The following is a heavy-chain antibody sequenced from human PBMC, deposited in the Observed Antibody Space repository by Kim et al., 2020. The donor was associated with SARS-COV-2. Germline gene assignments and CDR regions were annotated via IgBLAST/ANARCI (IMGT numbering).Heavy chain of an antibody. Sequence: GGSLRLSCAASGLSFDDSAMNWVRQAPGKGLDWVAVISYDGRNKDYADSVKGRFTXSRDNSKSTLFLQMXXXRVEDTGVYYCARGXYXESVSLSDYYNGXXVWGXXXTVTVSS. D-gene: IGHD4-17*01. CDR3: ARGXYXESVSLSDYYNGXXV. J-gene: IGHJ6*02. V-gene: IGHV3-30-3*01. CDR1: GLSFDDSA. CDR2: ISYDGRNK.